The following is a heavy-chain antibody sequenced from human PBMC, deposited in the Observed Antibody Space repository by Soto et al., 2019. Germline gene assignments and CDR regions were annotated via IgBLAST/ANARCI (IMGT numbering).Heavy chain of an antibody. Sequence: EVQLVESGGGLIQPGGSLRLSCAASGFTVSSNYMSWVRQAPGKGLEWVSVIYSGGSTYYADSVKGRFTISRDNSKNTLYLQMNSLRAEDTAVYYCERGSHWSYAGAVVWGQGTLVTVSS. V-gene: IGHV3-53*01. D-gene: IGHD1-7*01. CDR3: ERGSHWSYAGAVV. J-gene: IGHJ4*02. CDR1: GFTVSSNY. CDR2: IYSGGST.